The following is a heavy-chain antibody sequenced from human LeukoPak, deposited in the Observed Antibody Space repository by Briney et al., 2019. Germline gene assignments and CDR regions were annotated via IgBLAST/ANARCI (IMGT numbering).Heavy chain of an antibody. D-gene: IGHD3-16*02. Sequence: GSLRLSCAASGFTFSNAWMSWVRQAPGKGLEWVGRIKSKTDGGTTDYAAPVKGRFTISRDDSKNTLYLQMNSLKTEDTAVYYCTTRAGGELSRSDYWGQGTLVTVSS. CDR3: TTRAGGELSRSDY. V-gene: IGHV3-15*01. J-gene: IGHJ4*02. CDR1: GFTFSNAW. CDR2: IKSKTDGGTT.